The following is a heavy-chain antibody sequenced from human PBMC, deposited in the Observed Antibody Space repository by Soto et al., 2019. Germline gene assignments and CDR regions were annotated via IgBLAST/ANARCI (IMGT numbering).Heavy chain of an antibody. Sequence: ASVKVSCKASGYTFTSYAMHWVRQAPGQRLEWMGWINAGNGNTKYSQKFQGRVTITRDTSASTAYMELSSLRSEDTAVYYCARDKDSSHLQLVYWFDPWGQGTLVTVSS. CDR1: GYTFTSYA. CDR2: INAGNGNT. V-gene: IGHV1-3*01. J-gene: IGHJ5*02. D-gene: IGHD6-6*01. CDR3: ARDKDSSHLQLVYWFDP.